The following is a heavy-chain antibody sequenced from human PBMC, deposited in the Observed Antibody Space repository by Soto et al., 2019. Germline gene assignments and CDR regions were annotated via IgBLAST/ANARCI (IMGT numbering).Heavy chain of an antibody. CDR2: ISYDGNNK. D-gene: IGHD2-2*01. CDR3: ARGAEYQVLARDYFSGMDV. J-gene: IGHJ6*02. CDR1: TFTLSTYG. Sequence: QVQLVESGGGVVQPGRSLRLSCAASTFTLSTYGMHWVRQAPGKGLEWVAVISYDGNNKYYADSVKGRFTISRDNSRNTLSLQMNSLTTEDTAVYYWARGAEYQVLARDYFSGMDVWGQGIMVNVSS. V-gene: IGHV3-30*03.